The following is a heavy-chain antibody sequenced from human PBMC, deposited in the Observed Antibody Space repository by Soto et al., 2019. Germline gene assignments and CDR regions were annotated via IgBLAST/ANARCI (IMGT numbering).Heavy chain of an antibody. D-gene: IGHD6-13*01. CDR2: ISGTGDKS. CDR3: VKGVYSSGSDFFDY. J-gene: IGHJ4*02. Sequence: QLLESGGGLVQPGESLRLSCAASGFTFTKSAMSWVRQAPVKGLEWVSTISGTGDKSFYADSVKGRFTISRDSSKSTLSLQMNSLRDDDTAVYYCVKGVYSSGSDFFDYWGQGTPVTVSS. V-gene: IGHV3-23*01. CDR1: GFTFTKSA.